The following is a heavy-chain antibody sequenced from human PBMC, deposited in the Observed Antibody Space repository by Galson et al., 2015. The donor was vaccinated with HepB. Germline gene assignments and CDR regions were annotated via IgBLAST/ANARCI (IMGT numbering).Heavy chain of an antibody. D-gene: IGHD4-17*01. Sequence: SLRLSCAASGFTFSDYYMSWIRQAPGKGLEWLAYVSSNTIYTNYADSVKGRFTVSRDNVKNSISLQMNRLSVEDTAMYYCARVADVDYGDHSHFDFWGQGTLVTVSS. V-gene: IGHV3-11*06. CDR2: VSSNTIYT. CDR3: ARVADVDYGDHSHFDF. CDR1: GFTFSDYY. J-gene: IGHJ4*02.